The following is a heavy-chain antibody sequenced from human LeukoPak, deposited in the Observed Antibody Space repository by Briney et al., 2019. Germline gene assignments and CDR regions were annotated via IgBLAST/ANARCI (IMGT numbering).Heavy chain of an antibody. V-gene: IGHV1-2*02. D-gene: IGHD6-6*01. CDR2: TNPHNGGT. CDR1: GITVTDYF. Sequence: ASVKVSCKASGITVTDYFIHWVRQAPGQGLEWMGWTNPHNGGTNYAQKFQGRVTMTRDTSINTVYMDLTRLTSGDTAIYYCAGHSSSSDGWFAPWGQGTLVTVSS. J-gene: IGHJ5*02. CDR3: AGHSSSSDGWFAP.